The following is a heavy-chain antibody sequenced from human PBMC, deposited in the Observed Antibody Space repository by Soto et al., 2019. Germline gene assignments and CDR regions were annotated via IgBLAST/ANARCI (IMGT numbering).Heavy chain of an antibody. CDR3: ARGGDVYTTSFFDY. J-gene: IGHJ4*02. CDR2: IYYTGST. D-gene: IGHD3-16*01. V-gene: IGHV4-59*01. Sequence: SETLSLTCTVSSDSISRYYWSWIRQPPGKGLEWIGYIYYTGSTNSNPSLRSRLTMSVDAPQNQFSLKLNSVTAADTAVYFCARGGDVYTTSFFDYWGLGTLVTVSS. CDR1: SDSISRYY.